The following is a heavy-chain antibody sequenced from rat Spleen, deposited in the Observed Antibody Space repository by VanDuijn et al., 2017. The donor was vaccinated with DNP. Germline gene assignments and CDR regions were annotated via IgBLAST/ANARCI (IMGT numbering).Heavy chain of an antibody. CDR3: AKATNNWDWYFDF. CDR2: ISYDGYSA. J-gene: IGHJ1*01. D-gene: IGHD1-10*01. CDR1: GFTFSVYG. V-gene: IGHV5-20*01. Sequence: EVQLVESGGDLVQPGRSLTLSCAASGFTFSVYGMAWVLQAPTEGLDRIASISYDGYSAYNRDSVKGRFSISRDNAKSTLYLQMESLRSEDTATYYCAKATNNWDWYFDFWGPGTMVTVSS.